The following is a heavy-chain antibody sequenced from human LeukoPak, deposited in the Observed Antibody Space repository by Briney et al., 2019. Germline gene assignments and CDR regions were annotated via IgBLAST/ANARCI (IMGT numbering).Heavy chain of an antibody. CDR3: ARDRAWNYFDY. CDR1: GFTFSRHG. V-gene: IGHV3-30*03. Sequence: GGSLRLSCAPSGFTFSRHGMHWVRQAPGKGLEWVAIISNDGSRKYYAHSVEGRFTISGDNSKNTLYLQTDSLRAEDTAVYYCARDRAWNYFDYWGQGTLVTVSS. J-gene: IGHJ4*02. D-gene: IGHD3-3*01. CDR2: ISNDGSRK.